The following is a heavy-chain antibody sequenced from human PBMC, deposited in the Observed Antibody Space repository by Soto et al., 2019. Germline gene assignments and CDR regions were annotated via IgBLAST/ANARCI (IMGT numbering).Heavy chain of an antibody. V-gene: IGHV3-74*01. CDR1: GFTFSTYW. CDR3: ARNGGNYWADF. J-gene: IGHJ4*02. CDR2: INSDGSTT. Sequence: GGSLRLSCAASGFTFSTYWMHWVRQAPGKGLVWVSRINSDGSTTNYADSVKGRFTISRDNAKNTVYLQMNSLSLEDTAVYYCARNGGNYWADFWGQGTPVTVSS. D-gene: IGHD2-21*01.